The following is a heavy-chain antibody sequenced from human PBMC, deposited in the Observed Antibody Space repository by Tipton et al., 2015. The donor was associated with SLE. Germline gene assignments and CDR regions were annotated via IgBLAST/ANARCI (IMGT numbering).Heavy chain of an antibody. Sequence: TLSLTCTVSGGSISSFYWSWIRQPPGKGLEWIGSMYYSGNTYYHPSLKSRVTISVDTSKNQFSLNLTSVTAADTAVYFCARVTVGSSYYYYMDVWGKGTTVTVSS. CDR1: GGSISSFY. J-gene: IGHJ6*03. CDR3: ARVTVGSSYYYYMDV. CDR2: MYYSGNT. D-gene: IGHD4-23*01. V-gene: IGHV4-39*07.